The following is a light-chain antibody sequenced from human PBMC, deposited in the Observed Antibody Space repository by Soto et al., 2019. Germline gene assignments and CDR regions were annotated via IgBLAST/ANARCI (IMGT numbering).Light chain of an antibody. V-gene: IGKV3-20*01. CDR1: QSVSGH. CDR2: SVS. CDR3: QHYGTSLWT. J-gene: IGKJ1*01. Sequence: ELVFTQSPGILSLSPGERATLSCRASQSVSGHLAWYQQKPGQAPRLLIYSVSSRATGIPDRFSGSESGTDLTLNISRLEPEDCEVYYCQHYGTSLWTFGQGTKVDIK.